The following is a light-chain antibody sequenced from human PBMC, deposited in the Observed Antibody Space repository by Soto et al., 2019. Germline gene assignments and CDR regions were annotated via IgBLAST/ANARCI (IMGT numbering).Light chain of an antibody. Sequence: EIVLTQSPATLSLSPEDRATLSCRASQSVSTSYLAWYQQKPGQAPRLLIYDVSNRATGIPARFSGSGSGTDFTLTICSLEPEDFATYYCQQYNSYPRTFGQGTLVDVK. CDR2: DVS. CDR1: QSVSTSY. CDR3: QQYNSYPRT. V-gene: IGKV3-11*01. J-gene: IGKJ1*01.